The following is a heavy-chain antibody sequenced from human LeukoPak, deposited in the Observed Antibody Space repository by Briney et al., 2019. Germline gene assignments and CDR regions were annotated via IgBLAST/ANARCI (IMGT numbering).Heavy chain of an antibody. J-gene: IGHJ4*02. V-gene: IGHV4-31*03. Sequence: PSETLSLTCTVSGGSISSGGYYWSWIRQHPGKGLEWIGYIYYSGSTYYNPSLKSRVTISVDTSKNQFSLKLSSVTAADTAVYYCAREHPRGPDYWGQGTLVTVSS. CDR2: IYYSGST. CDR1: GGSISSGGYY. CDR3: AREHPRGPDY. D-gene: IGHD3-10*01.